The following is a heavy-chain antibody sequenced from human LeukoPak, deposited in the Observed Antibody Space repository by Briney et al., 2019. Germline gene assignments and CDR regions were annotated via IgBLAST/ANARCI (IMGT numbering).Heavy chain of an antibody. V-gene: IGHV1-69*04. D-gene: IGHD4-17*01. J-gene: IGHJ4*02. CDR1: GGTFSSYA. Sequence: SVKVSCKASGGTFSSYAISWVRQAPGQGLEWMGRIIPIFGIANYAQKFQGRVTITADKSTSTAYMELSSLRSEDTAVYYYARDGGTTVISEYFDYWGQGTLVTVSS. CDR2: IIPIFGIA. CDR3: ARDGGTTVISEYFDY.